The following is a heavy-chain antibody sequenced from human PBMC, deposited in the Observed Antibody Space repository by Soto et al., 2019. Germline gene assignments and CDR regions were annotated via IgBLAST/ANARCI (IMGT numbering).Heavy chain of an antibody. Sequence: QVQLVQSGAEVKKPGSSVKVSCKASGGTFTSFAINWVRQAPGHGLEWMGWIIPSLGTAYYAQNFQGRVTITADKSSSTAYMEVSSLRSEDTAVYYCGRVPRPTSGFAMDVCGQGTTVSVAS. CDR2: IIPSLGTA. J-gene: IGHJ6*02. CDR3: GRVPRPTSGFAMDV. V-gene: IGHV1-69*06. CDR1: GGTFTSFA. D-gene: IGHD3-10*01.